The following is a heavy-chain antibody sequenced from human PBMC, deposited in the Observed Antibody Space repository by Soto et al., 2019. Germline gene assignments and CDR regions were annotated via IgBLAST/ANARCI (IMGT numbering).Heavy chain of an antibody. V-gene: IGHV3-30-3*01. Sequence: GGSLRLSCAASGFTFSSYAMHWVRQAPGKGLEWVAVISYDGSNKYYADSVKGRFTISRDNSKNTLYLQMNSLRAEDTAVYYCAREGDYRAYYYYGMDVWGQGTTVTVSS. CDR2: ISYDGSNK. D-gene: IGHD4-17*01. CDR3: AREGDYRAYYYYGMDV. CDR1: GFTFSSYA. J-gene: IGHJ6*02.